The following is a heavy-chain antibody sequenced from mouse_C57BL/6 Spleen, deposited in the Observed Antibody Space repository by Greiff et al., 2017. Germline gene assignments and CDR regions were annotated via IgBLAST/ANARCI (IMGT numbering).Heavy chain of an antibody. CDR1: GYAFTNYL. D-gene: IGHD1-2*01. CDR2: INPGSGGT. CDR3: ARGITTAYAMDY. J-gene: IGHJ4*01. V-gene: IGHV1-54*01. Sequence: QVQLQQSGADLVRPGTSVKVSCKASGYAFTNYLIEWVKQRPGQGLEWIGVINPGSGGTNYNEKFKGKATLTADKSSSTAYMQLSSLTSEDSAVYFCARGITTAYAMDYWGQGTSVTVSS.